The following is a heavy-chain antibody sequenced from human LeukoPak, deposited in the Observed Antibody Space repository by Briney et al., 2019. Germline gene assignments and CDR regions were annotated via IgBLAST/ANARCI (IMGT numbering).Heavy chain of an antibody. CDR2: ISSSSSYI. J-gene: IGHJ6*03. Sequence: GGSLRLSCAASGFTFSSYSMNCVRQAPGKGREGVSSISSSSSYIYYTHSVKGRFTIPRDNDKKSLYLQMNSLRAEDTAVYYCARDPPYYYYMDVWGKGTTVTVS. CDR3: ARDPPYYYYMDV. CDR1: GFTFSSYS. V-gene: IGHV3-21*01.